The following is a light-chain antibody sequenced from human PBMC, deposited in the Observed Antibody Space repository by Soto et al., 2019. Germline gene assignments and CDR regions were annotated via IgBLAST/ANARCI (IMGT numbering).Light chain of an antibody. J-gene: IGKJ1*01. CDR2: KAS. CDR3: QQYETYWT. Sequence: DIQMTQSPSTLSASVGDRVTITCRASQSINSWLAWYQQKPGKAPKVLIFKASSLESGVPSRFSGSGSGREFTLTISSLQPVDFATYYCQQYETYWTFGQGTKVEVK. CDR1: QSINSW. V-gene: IGKV1-5*03.